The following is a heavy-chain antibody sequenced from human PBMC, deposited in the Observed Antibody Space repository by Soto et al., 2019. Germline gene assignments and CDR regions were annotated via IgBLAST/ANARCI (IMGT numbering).Heavy chain of an antibody. J-gene: IGHJ4*02. CDR1: GGSISSYY. V-gene: IGHV4-59*01. CDR2: IYYSGST. D-gene: IGHD4-17*01. Sequence: QVQLQESGPGLVKPSETLSLTCTVSGGSISSYYWSWIRQPPGKGLEWIGYIYYSGSTNYNPSLKSRVTISVDTSKNQFSLKLSSVTAADTAVYYCAGGATVTRKGDYWGQGTLVTVSS. CDR3: AGGATVTRKGDY.